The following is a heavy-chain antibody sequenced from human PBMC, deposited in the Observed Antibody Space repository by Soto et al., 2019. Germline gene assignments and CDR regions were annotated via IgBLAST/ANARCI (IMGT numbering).Heavy chain of an antibody. CDR1: GFSFSNYA. V-gene: IGHV3-23*01. CDR3: AKDPNGDFVGAFDI. CDR2: ISASGGST. D-gene: IGHD4-17*01. Sequence: GGSLRLSCAASGFSFSNYAMSWVRQAPGTGLEWVSGISASGGSTYYRDSVKGRFTISRDNSKNNLFLQMTSLRAEDTALYYCAKDPNGDFVGAFDIWGRGTMVTVSS. J-gene: IGHJ3*02.